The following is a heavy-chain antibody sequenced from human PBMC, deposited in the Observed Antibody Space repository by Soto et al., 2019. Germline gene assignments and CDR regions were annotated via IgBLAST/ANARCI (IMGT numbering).Heavy chain of an antibody. CDR1: GFTFSNYW. CDR2: INTAGSTT. J-gene: IGHJ4*02. D-gene: IGHD6-19*01. V-gene: IGHV3-74*01. Sequence: GGSLRLSCAASGFTFSNYWMHWVRQAPGKGLVWVSRINTAGSTTNYADSVKGRFSISRDNAKNTLYLQMNSLRAEDTAVYYCTRDLRPPGGLAVSFDYWGQGALVTVSS. CDR3: TRDLRPPGGLAVSFDY.